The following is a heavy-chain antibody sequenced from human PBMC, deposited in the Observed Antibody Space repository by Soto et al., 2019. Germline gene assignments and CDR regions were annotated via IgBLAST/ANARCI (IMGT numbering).Heavy chain of an antibody. CDR1: GFTFSSYA. J-gene: IGHJ6*02. Sequence: QVQLVESGGGVVQPGRSLRLSCAASGFTFSSYAMHWVCQAPGKGLEWVAGISYDGSNKYYADSVKGRFTISRDNSKNTLYLQMNSLRAEDTAVYYCARDEGQPRYGMDVWGQGTTVTVSS. CDR3: ARDEGQPRYGMDV. CDR2: ISYDGSNK. D-gene: IGHD5-18*01. V-gene: IGHV3-30-3*01.